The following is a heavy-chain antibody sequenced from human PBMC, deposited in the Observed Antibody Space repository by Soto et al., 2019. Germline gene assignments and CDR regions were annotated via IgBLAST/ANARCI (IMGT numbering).Heavy chain of an antibody. V-gene: IGHV1-18*04. CDR3: AKRTSGTTWGESDY. J-gene: IGHJ4*02. D-gene: IGHD4-17*01. CDR1: GYIFSDYG. Sequence: VSCKTSGYIFSDYGINWVRQAPGQGLEWMGWISGYSGNANLAQKFQGRVTMTTDKSTRTAYMELRRLRSDDTAVYYCAKRTSGTTWGESDYWGQGTLVTVSS. CDR2: ISGYSGNA.